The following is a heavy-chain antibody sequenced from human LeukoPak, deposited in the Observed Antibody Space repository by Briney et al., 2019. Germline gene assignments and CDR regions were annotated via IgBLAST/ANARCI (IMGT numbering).Heavy chain of an antibody. D-gene: IGHD3-22*01. CDR1: GFTFSDYY. J-gene: IGHJ4*02. CDR3: ARDYYDSSGYYYDDY. Sequence: GGSLRLSCAASGFTFSDYYMSWIRQAPGKGLEWVSYISSSGSTIYYAGSVKGRFTISRDNAKNSLYLQMNSLRAEDTAVYYCARDYYDSSGYYYDDYWGQGTLVTVSS. CDR2: ISSSGSTI. V-gene: IGHV3-11*01.